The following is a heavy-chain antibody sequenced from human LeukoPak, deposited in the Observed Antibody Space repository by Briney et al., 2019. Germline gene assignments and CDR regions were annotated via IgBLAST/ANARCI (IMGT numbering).Heavy chain of an antibody. CDR2: IKQDGSER. J-gene: IGHJ4*02. CDR3: ARGITMAN. D-gene: IGHD3-10*01. Sequence: PGGSLRLSCAASGFTFSNYWMTWVRQAPGKGLEWVANIKQDGSERDYVDSVKARFTISRDDAKNSLYLQMNSLRAEDTAVYYCARGITMANWGQGTLVTVSS. CDR1: GFTFSNYW. V-gene: IGHV3-7*04.